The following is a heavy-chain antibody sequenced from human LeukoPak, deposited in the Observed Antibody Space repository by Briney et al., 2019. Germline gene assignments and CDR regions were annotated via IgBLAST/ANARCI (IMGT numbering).Heavy chain of an antibody. J-gene: IGHJ6*02. CDR2: IYYSGST. CDR3: ARGRKYYYYGMDV. Sequence: PETLSLTRTVSGGSITSDYWSWISQPPGKRLWRIGYIYYSGSTNYNPSLKSRVTISVDTSKNQFSLKLSSVTAADTAVYYCARGRKYYYYGMDVWGQGTTVTVSS. CDR1: GGSITSDY. V-gene: IGHV4-59*01.